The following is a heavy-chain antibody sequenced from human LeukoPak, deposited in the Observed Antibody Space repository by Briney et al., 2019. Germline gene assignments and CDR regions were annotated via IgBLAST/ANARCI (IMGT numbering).Heavy chain of an antibody. CDR2: ISSSSSTI. Sequence: GGSLRLSCAASGFTFSSYSMNWVRQAPGKGLEWVSYISSSSSTIYHADSVKGRFTISRDNAKNSLYLQMNSLRAEDMAVYYCAREGTFGGVRYDYWGQGTLVTVSS. J-gene: IGHJ4*02. V-gene: IGHV3-48*04. D-gene: IGHD3-16*01. CDR3: AREGTFGGVRYDY. CDR1: GFTFSSYS.